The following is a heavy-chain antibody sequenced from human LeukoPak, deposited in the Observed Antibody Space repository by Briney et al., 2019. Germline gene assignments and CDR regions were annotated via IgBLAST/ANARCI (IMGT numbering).Heavy chain of an antibody. V-gene: IGHV4-34*01. CDR1: GGSFSGYY. CDR2: INHSGST. CDR3: ARETTVTTANWFDP. Sequence: SETLSLTCAVYGGSFSGYYWSWIRQPPGKGLEWIGEINHSGSTNYNPSLKSRVTISVDTSKNQFSLKLSSVTAADTAGYYCARETTVTTANWFDPWGQGTLVTVSS. D-gene: IGHD4-17*01. J-gene: IGHJ5*02.